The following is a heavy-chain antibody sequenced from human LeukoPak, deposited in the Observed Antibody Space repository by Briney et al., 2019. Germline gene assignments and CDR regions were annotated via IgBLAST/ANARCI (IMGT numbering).Heavy chain of an antibody. J-gene: IGHJ4*02. CDR3: ASGELDSLYYFDY. Sequence: GVSLRLSCAASGFTFSTYLMHWVRQAPGKGLVWVSRIHGDGISTTYADSVKGRFTISRDNAKNTLYLQMNSLGAEDTAVYFCASGELDSLYYFDYWGQGTLVTVSS. D-gene: IGHD1-1*01. CDR2: IHGDGIST. V-gene: IGHV3-74*01. CDR1: GFTFSTYL.